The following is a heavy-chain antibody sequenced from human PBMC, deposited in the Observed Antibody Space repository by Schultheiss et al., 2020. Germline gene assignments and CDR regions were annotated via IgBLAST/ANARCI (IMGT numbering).Heavy chain of an antibody. CDR1: GFTFSSYW. D-gene: IGHD2-15*01. J-gene: IGHJ6*02. CDR2: ISYDGSNK. CDR3: ARAEGGVYYYGMDV. Sequence: GGSLRLSCAASGFTFSSYWMSWVRQAPGKGLEWVAVISYDGSNKYYADSVKGRFTISRDNSKNTLYLQMNSLRAEDTAVYYCARAEGGVYYYGMDVWGQGTTVTVSS. V-gene: IGHV3-30*03.